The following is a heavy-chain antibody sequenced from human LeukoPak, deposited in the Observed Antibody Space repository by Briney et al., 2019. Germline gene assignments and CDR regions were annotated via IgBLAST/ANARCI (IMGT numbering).Heavy chain of an antibody. CDR3: ARHPNVIASYYFDY. V-gene: IGHV4-59*08. CDR2: IYYSGST. Sequence: PSETLSLTCSVSGGSISSYYWSWIRQPPGKGLEWIGYIYYSGSTNYNPSLKSRVTISVDTSKNQFSLKLSSVTAADTAVYYCARHPNVIASYYFDYWGQGTLVTVSS. J-gene: IGHJ4*02. CDR1: GGSISSYY. D-gene: IGHD3-16*02.